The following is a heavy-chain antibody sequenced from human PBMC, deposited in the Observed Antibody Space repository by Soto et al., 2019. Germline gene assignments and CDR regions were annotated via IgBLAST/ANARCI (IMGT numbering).Heavy chain of an antibody. CDR2: ILPGGRVK. J-gene: IGHJ4*02. CDR3: ARYGVSLGFDY. Sequence: GGSLRLSCAASGVSYSTSWMTWARQAPGKGRVWVAKILPGGRVKYYVDSVTGRFTISRDKAKTSLFMQMNSLRGDDTAAYCWARYGVSLGFDYLGKGTMVTVSS. D-gene: IGHD3-10*01. V-gene: IGHV3-7*01. CDR1: GVSYSTSW.